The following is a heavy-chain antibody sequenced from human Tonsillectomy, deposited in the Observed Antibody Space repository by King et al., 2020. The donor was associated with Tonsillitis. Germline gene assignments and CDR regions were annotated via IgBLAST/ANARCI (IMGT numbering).Heavy chain of an antibody. CDR3: ARETRGYCSGGSCYHSGAFDV. CDR2: ISYDGTNR. V-gene: IGHV3-30*04. J-gene: IGHJ3*01. CDR1: GFTFSSHT. D-gene: IGHD2-15*01. Sequence: QLVQSGGGVVQPGRSLRLSCVASGFTFSSHTMHWVRQAPGKGLEWVALISYDGTNRYYTDSVKGRFTVSRDNSKNTLYLQMNSLKPEETAVFYCARETRGYCSGGSCYHSGAFDVWGQGTMVTVSS.